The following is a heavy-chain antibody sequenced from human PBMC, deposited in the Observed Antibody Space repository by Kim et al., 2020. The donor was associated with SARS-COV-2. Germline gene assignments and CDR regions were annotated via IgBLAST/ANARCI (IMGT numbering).Heavy chain of an antibody. J-gene: IGHJ4*02. V-gene: IGHV1-2*02. CDR2: DT. D-gene: IGHD5-12*01. Sequence: DTNYAQKFQGRVTMTWDTSLSTAYMELSRIISDDTAVYYCARGESGYEDYWGQGTLVTVSS. CDR3: ARGESGYEDY.